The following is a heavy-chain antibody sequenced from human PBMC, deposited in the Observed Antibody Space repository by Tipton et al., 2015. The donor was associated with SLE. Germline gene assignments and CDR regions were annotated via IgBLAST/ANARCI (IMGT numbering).Heavy chain of an antibody. J-gene: IGHJ4*02. D-gene: IGHD6-13*01. CDR2: INHSGST. Sequence: LRLSCAVYGGSFSGYYWSWIRQPPGKGLEWIGEINHSGSTNYNPSLKSRVTISVDTSKNQFSLKLTSVTAADTAVYYCARAVYSDSWYYFDYWGQGTLVTVSS. CDR3: ARAVYSDSWYYFDY. CDR1: GGSFSGYY. V-gene: IGHV4-34*01.